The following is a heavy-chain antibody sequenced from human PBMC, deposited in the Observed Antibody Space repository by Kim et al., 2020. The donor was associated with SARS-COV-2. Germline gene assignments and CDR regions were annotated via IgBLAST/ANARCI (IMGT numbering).Heavy chain of an antibody. CDR3: ARTALTGYYIGYYYYYGMDV. CDR1: VGSISSSSYY. CDR2: IYYSGST. J-gene: IGHJ6*02. Sequence: SETLSLTCTVSVGSISSSSYYWGWIRQPPGKGLEWIGSIYYSGSTYYNPSLKSRVTISVDTSKNQFSLKLSSVTAADTAVYYCARTALTGYYIGYYYYYGMDVWGQGTTVTVSS. D-gene: IGHD3-9*01. V-gene: IGHV4-39*07.